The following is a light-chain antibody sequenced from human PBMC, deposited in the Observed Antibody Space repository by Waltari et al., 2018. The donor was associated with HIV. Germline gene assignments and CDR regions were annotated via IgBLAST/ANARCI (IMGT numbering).Light chain of an antibody. CDR2: DVS. CDR3: SSYTSSSRWV. V-gene: IGLV2-14*03. J-gene: IGLJ3*02. Sequence: QSALTQPASVSGSPGQSITISCTGTSSDVGGYNYVSWYQQHPGKAPKLMIYDVSNRPSGVSNRFSGYRSGNTASLTISGLQAEDEADYYCSSYTSSSRWVFGGGTKLTVL. CDR1: SSDVGGYNY.